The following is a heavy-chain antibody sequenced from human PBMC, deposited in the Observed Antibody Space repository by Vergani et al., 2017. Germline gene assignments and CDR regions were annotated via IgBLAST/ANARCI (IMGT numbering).Heavy chain of an antibody. V-gene: IGHV1-3*01. J-gene: IGHJ5*02. D-gene: IGHD3-3*01. Sequence: QVQLVQSGAEVKKPGASVKVSCKASGYTFTSYAMHWVRQAPGQRLEWMGWINAGNGNTKYSQKFQGRVTMTRDTSISTAYMELSRLRSDDTAVYYCARDFGVVYNNWFDPWGQGTLVTVSS. CDR2: INAGNGNT. CDR3: ARDFGVVYNNWFDP. CDR1: GYTFTSYA.